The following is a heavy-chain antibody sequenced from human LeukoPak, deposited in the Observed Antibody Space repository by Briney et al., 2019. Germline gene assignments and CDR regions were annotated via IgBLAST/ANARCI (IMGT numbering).Heavy chain of an antibody. Sequence: TSGGSLRLSCAASGFSFIYYNMKWVRQAPGKGLEWVASISSSSSYIYYADSVKGRFTISRDNARNSVYLQMNSLRAEDTAVYYCARDFTYDGYWGQGTLVTVSS. D-gene: IGHD2-21*01. CDR2: ISSSSSYI. V-gene: IGHV3-21*01. CDR3: ARDFTYDGY. J-gene: IGHJ4*02. CDR1: GFSFIYYN.